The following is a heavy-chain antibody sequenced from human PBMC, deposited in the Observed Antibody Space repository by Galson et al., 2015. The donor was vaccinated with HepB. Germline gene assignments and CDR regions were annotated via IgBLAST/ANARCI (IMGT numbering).Heavy chain of an antibody. J-gene: IGHJ4*02. Sequence: SVKVSCKVSGYTLTELSMHWVRQAPGEGLEWMGGFDPEDGETIYAQKFQGRVTMTEDTSTDTAYMELSSLRSEDTAVYYCATALVGYSSSSGYFDYWGQGTLVTVSS. D-gene: IGHD6-6*01. CDR2: FDPEDGET. CDR1: GYTLTELS. CDR3: ATALVGYSSSSGYFDY. V-gene: IGHV1-24*01.